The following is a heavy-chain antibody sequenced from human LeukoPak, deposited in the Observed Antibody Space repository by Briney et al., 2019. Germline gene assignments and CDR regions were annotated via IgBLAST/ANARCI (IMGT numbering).Heavy chain of an antibody. J-gene: IGHJ5*02. CDR2: INTNTRNP. CDR3: ASGPLLXAIDP. D-gene: IGHD3-10*01. V-gene: IGHV7-4-1*02. Sequence: ASVKVSCKASGYTFTSYAMNWVRQAPGQGLEWMGWINTNTRNPTYAQGFTGRFVFSLDTSVSTAYLQISSLKAEDTAVYYCASGPLLXAIDPXGQGTLVTVSS. CDR1: GYTFTSYA.